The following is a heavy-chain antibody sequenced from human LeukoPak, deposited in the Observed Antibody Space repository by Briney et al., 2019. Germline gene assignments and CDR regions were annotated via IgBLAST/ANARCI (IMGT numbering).Heavy chain of an antibody. Sequence: SETLSLTCTVSGGSISSYYWSWIRQPPGKGLEWIGYIYYGGSTNYNPSLKSRVTISVDTSKNQFSLKLSSVTAADTAVYYCAREERTIFGVVIWASWFDPWGQGTLVTVSS. J-gene: IGHJ5*02. V-gene: IGHV4-59*01. CDR2: IYYGGST. CDR1: GGSISSYY. CDR3: AREERTIFGVVIWASWFDP. D-gene: IGHD3-3*01.